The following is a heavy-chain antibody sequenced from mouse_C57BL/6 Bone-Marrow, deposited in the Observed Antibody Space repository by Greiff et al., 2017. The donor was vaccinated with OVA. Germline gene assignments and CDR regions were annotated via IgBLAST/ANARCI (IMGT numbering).Heavy chain of an antibody. V-gene: IGHV5-17*01. J-gene: IGHJ2*01. CDR2: ISSGSSTI. CDR3: ATPITTVVATGGFDY. Sequence: EVKLVESGGGLVKPGGSLKLSCAASGFTFSDYGMHWVRQAPEKGLEWVAYISSGSSTIYYADTVKGRFTISRDNAKNTLFLQMTSLRSEDTAMYYCATPITTVVATGGFDYWGQGTTLTVSS. CDR1: GFTFSDYG. D-gene: IGHD1-1*01.